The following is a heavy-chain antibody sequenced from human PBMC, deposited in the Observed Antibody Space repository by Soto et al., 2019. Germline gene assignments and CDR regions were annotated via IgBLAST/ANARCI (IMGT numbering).Heavy chain of an antibody. CDR3: ARHCKNRWMVPRHHIRGFDY. Sequence: PSEXLSLTFTVSGGSISISSYYWGLIRQPPXKXXEWIGSIYYSGSKYHNKSLKRPVTIHVHKPKNQFSLKLSSVTAADTAVYYCARHCKNRWMVPRHHIRGFDYWGQGTLVTVSS. D-gene: IGHD6-19*01. V-gene: IGHV4-39*01. CDR2: IYYSGSK. J-gene: IGHJ4*02. CDR1: GGSISISSYY.